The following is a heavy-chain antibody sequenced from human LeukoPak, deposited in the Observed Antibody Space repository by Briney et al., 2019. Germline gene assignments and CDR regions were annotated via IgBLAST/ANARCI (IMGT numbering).Heavy chain of an antibody. CDR3: ARADYYDSSGPPPFDY. Sequence: ASVKVSCKASGYTFTSYDINWVRQATGQGLEWMGWMNPNSGNTGYAQKFQGGVTMTRNTSISTAYMELSSLRSEDTAVYYCARADYYDSSGPPPFDYWGQGTLVTVSS. V-gene: IGHV1-8*01. CDR1: GYTFTSYD. CDR2: MNPNSGNT. J-gene: IGHJ4*02. D-gene: IGHD3-22*01.